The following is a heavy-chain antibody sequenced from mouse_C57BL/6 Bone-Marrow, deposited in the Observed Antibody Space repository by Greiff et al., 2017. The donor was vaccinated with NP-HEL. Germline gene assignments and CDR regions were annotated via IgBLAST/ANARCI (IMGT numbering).Heavy chain of an antibody. D-gene: IGHD1-1*01. CDR3: ARDHCTVVAPYYAMDY. J-gene: IGHJ4*01. CDR2: ISDGGGYT. CDR1: GFTFSSYA. V-gene: IGHV5-4*01. Sequence: EVMLVESGAGLVKPGASVKLSCAASGFTFSSYAMSWVRQTPEQGLEWVGTISDGGGYTYYPDNVKGQFTISRDNANINVYLQMSHLKSEDTAMYYCARDHCTVVAPYYAMDYWGQGTSVTVSS.